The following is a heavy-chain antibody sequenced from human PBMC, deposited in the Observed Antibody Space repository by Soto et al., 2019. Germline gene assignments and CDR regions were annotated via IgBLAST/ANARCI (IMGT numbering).Heavy chain of an antibody. J-gene: IGHJ6*02. CDR1: GYTFTSYG. Sequence: ASVKVSCKASGYTFTSYGISWVRQAPGQGLEWMGWISAYNGNTNYAQKLQGRVTMTTDTSTSTAYMELRSLRSDDTAVYYCAREVVVTTNYYGMDVWVQGTTVTVSS. CDR3: AREVVVTTNYYGMDV. V-gene: IGHV1-18*01. D-gene: IGHD2-21*02. CDR2: ISAYNGNT.